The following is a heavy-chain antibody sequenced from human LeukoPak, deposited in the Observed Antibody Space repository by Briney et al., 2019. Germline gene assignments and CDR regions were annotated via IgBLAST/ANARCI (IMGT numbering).Heavy chain of an antibody. V-gene: IGHV4-30-4*01. CDR1: GGSISSGDYY. J-gene: IGHJ4*02. Sequence: ASEALSLTCTVSGGSISSGDYYWSWIRQPPGKGLEWIGYIYYSGSTYYNPSLKSRVTISVDTSKNQFSLKLSSVTAADTAVYYCARADDYGDHEVFDYWGQGTLVTVSS. D-gene: IGHD4-17*01. CDR2: IYYSGST. CDR3: ARADDYGDHEVFDY.